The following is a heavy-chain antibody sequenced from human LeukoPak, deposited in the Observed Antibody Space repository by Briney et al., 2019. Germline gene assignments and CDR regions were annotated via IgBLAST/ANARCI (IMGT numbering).Heavy chain of an antibody. J-gene: IGHJ4*02. CDR2: ISAYNGNT. D-gene: IGHD1-26*01. V-gene: IGHV1-18*01. Sequence: ASVKVSCKASAYAFTNYGISWVRQAPGQGLEWMGWISAYNGNTDYAEKLQDRVTMTADTSTSTVYMELQSLRSDDTAVYYCARGPRGSYAGRWGQGNLVTASS. CDR3: ARGPRGSYAGR. CDR1: AYAFTNYG.